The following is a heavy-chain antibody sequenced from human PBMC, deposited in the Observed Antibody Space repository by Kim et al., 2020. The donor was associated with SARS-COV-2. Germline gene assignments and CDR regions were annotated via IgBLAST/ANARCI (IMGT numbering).Heavy chain of an antibody. CDR3: ARVGPYYSYGMDV. CDR2: IYHSGST. CDR1: GDSISHSNL. J-gene: IGHJ6*02. Sequence: SETLSLTCGVSGDSISHSNLWSWVRQPPGKGLEWIGKIYHSGSTNYNPSLKSRVAISVDNSTNQFSLRLSSVTAADTAVYYCARVGPYYSYGMDVWGQGTTVTVSS. V-gene: IGHV4-4*02.